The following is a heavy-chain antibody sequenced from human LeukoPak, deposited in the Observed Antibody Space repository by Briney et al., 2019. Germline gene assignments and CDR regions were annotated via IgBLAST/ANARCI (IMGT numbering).Heavy chain of an antibody. J-gene: IGHJ6*02. V-gene: IGHV1-46*01. CDR3: ARDPIRGYYDSSGYRRSYYYYGMDV. Sequence: ASVKVSCMASGYTFTSYYMHWVRQAPGQGLEWMGIINPSGGSTSYAQKFQGRVTMTRDTSTSTVYMELSSLRSEDTAVYYCARDPIRGYYDSSGYRRSYYYYGMDVWGQGTTVTVSS. CDR2: INPSGGST. CDR1: GYTFTSYY. D-gene: IGHD3-22*01.